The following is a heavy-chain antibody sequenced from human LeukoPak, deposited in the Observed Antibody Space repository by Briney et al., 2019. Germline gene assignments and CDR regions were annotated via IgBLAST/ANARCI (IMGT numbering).Heavy chain of an antibody. CDR1: GGTFSSYA. J-gene: IGHJ4*02. Sequence: GASVKVSCKASGGTFSSYAISWVRQAPGQGLEWMGRIIPILGIANYAQKFQGRVTITADKSTSTAYMELSSLRSEDTAVYYCAQNDYGGNSVDYWGQGTLVTVSS. CDR3: AQNDYGGNSVDY. V-gene: IGHV1-69*04. D-gene: IGHD4-23*01. CDR2: IIPILGIA.